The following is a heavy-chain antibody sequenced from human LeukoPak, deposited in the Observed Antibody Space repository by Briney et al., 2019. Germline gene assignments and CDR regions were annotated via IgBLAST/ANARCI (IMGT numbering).Heavy chain of an antibody. D-gene: IGHD3-22*01. CDR2: INPNSGGT. CDR1: GYSFTGYY. Sequence: GASVKVSCKASGYSFTGYYMHWVRQAPGQGLEWMGWINPNSGGTNHAQKFQGSVTMTRDTSISTAYMELSRLRSDDTAVYYCARVLASSVHYYDSSGYAVQYFDYWGQGTLVTVSS. V-gene: IGHV1-2*02. J-gene: IGHJ4*02. CDR3: ARVLASSVHYYDSSGYAVQYFDY.